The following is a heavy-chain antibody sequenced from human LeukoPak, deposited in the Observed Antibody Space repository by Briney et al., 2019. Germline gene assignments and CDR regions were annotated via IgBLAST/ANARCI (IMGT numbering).Heavy chain of an antibody. D-gene: IGHD2-2*01. V-gene: IGHV1-3*01. J-gene: IGHJ6*02. CDR2: INAGNGNT. CDR1: GYTFTSYA. Sequence: GASVKVSCKASGYTFTSYARHWVRQAPGQKLEWMGWINAGNGNTKYSQKFQGRVTITRDTSASTAYMELSSLRSEDTAVYYCARSDVVVPAAMGAPYYYGMDVWGQGTTVTVSS. CDR3: ARSDVVVPAAMGAPYYYGMDV.